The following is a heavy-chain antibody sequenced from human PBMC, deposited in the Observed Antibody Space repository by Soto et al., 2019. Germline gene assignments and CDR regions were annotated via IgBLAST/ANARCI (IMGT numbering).Heavy chain of an antibody. CDR2: INAGNGNT. V-gene: IGHV1-3*01. J-gene: IGHJ4*02. CDR3: ARDKITGLFDY. Sequence: ASVKVSCKASGYTFTNYATHWVRQAPGQRLEWMGWINAGNGNTKYSQKFQGRVTITRDTSASTAYMELSSLRSEDTAVYYCARDKITGLFDYWGQGTLVTVSS. D-gene: IGHD2-8*02. CDR1: GYTFTNYA.